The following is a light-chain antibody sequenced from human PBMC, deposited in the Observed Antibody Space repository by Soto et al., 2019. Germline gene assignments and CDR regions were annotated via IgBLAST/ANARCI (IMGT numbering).Light chain of an antibody. CDR1: SSDVGGYNY. CDR3: CSYAGSYTVV. V-gene: IGLV2-11*01. CDR2: DVN. J-gene: IGLJ2*01. Sequence: QSVLTQPRSVSGSPGQSVTISCTGTSSDVGGYNYVSWYQQHPGKAPKLMICDVNKRPSGVPDRFSGSKSGNTASLTISGLQAEDEADYYCCSYAGSYTVVFGGGTKLTVL.